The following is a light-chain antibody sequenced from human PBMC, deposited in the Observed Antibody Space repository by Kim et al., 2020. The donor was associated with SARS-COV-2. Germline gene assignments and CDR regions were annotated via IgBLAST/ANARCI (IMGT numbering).Light chain of an antibody. V-gene: IGLV4-69*02. CDR3: HSWGSGVQV. CDR1: NGHNNYA. J-gene: IGLJ3*02. Sequence: QLVLTQSPSASASLGASVKLTCTLSNGHNNYAIAWHQKQPDKGPRLLMRLNSDGTYIKGDGIPDRFSGSSSGTARYLTISGLQSEDEADYYCHSWGSGVQVFGGGTQLTVI. CDR2: LNSDGTY.